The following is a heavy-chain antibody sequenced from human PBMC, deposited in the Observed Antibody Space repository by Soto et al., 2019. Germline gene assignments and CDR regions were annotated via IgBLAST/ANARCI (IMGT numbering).Heavy chain of an antibody. CDR1: GYTFTSFA. J-gene: IGHJ4*02. D-gene: IGHD2-2*01. CDR2: INAGNGAT. V-gene: IGHV1-3*01. CDR3: ARFCSSSLCYAAFDY. Sequence: QVQLVQSGAEVRKPGASVKVSCKASGYTFTSFAINWVRQAPGQRLAWVGWINAGNGATTYSENFRGRVTFTRDTSANTASMQLRSLTSADTAVYYCARFCSSSLCYAAFDYWGQGTLVTVPS.